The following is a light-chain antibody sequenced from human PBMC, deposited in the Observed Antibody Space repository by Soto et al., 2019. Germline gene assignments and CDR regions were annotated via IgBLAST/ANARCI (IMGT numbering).Light chain of an antibody. CDR2: DAS. Sequence: DIQMTQSPSTLSASVGDRVTITCRASQTISTWLAWYQQKPGKGPKLLIYDASSLESGVPSRFSGSASETKFTLTISSLQPDDLATYYCQQYSSYPFSFGRGTKLQIK. CDR1: QTISTW. V-gene: IGKV1-5*01. J-gene: IGKJ2*01. CDR3: QQYSSYPFS.